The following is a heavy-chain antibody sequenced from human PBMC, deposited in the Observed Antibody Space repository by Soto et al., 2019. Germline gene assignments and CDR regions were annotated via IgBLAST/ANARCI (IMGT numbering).Heavy chain of an antibody. CDR2: ILSGGQT. V-gene: IGHV3-66*01. CDR1: GFIVTNNH. CDR3: AKDGEVLGSLYYFDY. Sequence: PGGSLRLSCAASGFIVTNNHMNWVRQAPGKGLEWVAVILSGGQTYYADSVKGRFTISRDESKNTLYLQMDSLRGDDTAVYFCAKDGEVLGSLYYFDYWGQGTLVTVSS. D-gene: IGHD3-10*01. J-gene: IGHJ4*02.